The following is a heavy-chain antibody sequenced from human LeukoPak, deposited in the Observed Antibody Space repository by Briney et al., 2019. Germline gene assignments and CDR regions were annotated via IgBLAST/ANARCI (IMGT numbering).Heavy chain of an antibody. Sequence: SETLSLTCTVSGGSVSRGGYYWNWIRQHPGKGLEWIGFTSYSEGTYYNPSLMSRITISVDRSQNQFSLKMRDVTAADTAVYFCAMADWESFYFDSWGQGALVAVSS. CDR1: GGSVSRGGYY. CDR2: TSYSEGT. CDR3: AMADWESFYFDS. V-gene: IGHV4-31*03. J-gene: IGHJ4*02. D-gene: IGHD1-26*01.